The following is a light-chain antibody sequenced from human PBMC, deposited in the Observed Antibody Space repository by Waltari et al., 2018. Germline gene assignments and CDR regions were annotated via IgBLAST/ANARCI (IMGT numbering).Light chain of an antibody. CDR3: QQYYISPLFT. V-gene: IGKV4-1*01. Sequence: DIVMTQSPDSLAVSLGERATINCKSSQSVLYSSKNKNYLAWYQQKPGQPPKLFISWAYSRESGVPDRFSGSGSGTDFTLTISSLQAEDVAVYFCQQYYISPLFTFGPGTKVEIK. CDR2: WAY. J-gene: IGKJ3*01. CDR1: QSVLYSSKNKNY.